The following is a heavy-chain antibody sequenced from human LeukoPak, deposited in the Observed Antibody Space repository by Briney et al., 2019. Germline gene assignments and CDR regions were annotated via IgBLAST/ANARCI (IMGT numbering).Heavy chain of an antibody. CDR1: GYTFTTKY. D-gene: IGHD6-6*01. CDR2: MNPNSGDT. CDR3: ATDQYTSSSGRFDP. V-gene: IGHV1-2*02. Sequence: GASVKVSCKASGYTFTTKYMHWVRQAPGQGLEWMGWMNPNSGDTKYAQKFQGRVTMTRDTSITTAYMELSRLRSDDTAVYYCATDQYTSSSGRFDPWGQGSLVTVSS. J-gene: IGHJ5*02.